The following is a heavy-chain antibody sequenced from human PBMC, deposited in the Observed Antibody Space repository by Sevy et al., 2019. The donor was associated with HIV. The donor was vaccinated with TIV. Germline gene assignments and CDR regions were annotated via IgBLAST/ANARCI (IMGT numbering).Heavy chain of an antibody. CDR1: GFTFSSYA. Sequence: GSLRLSCAASGFTFSSYAMHWVRQAPGKGLEWVAVISYDGSNKYYADSVKGRFTISRDNSKITLYLQMNSLRAEDTAVYYCARDGGGRGYYDSSGYYYYFDYWGQGTLVTVSS. D-gene: IGHD3-22*01. V-gene: IGHV3-30-3*01. J-gene: IGHJ4*02. CDR3: ARDGGGRGYYDSSGYYYYFDY. CDR2: ISYDGSNK.